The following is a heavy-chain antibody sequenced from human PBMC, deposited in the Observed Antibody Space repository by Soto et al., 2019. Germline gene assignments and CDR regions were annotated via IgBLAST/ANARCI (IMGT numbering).Heavy chain of an antibody. D-gene: IGHD6-13*01. Sequence: SETLSLTCTVSCCSISSSSYYWGWIRQPPGKGLEWIGSIYYSGSTYYNPSLKSRVTISVDTSKNQFSLKLSSVTAADTAVYYCARLSIAAAGPDYWGQGTLVTVS. CDR3: ARLSIAAAGPDY. CDR1: CCSISSSSYY. CDR2: IYYSGST. V-gene: IGHV4-39*01. J-gene: IGHJ4*02.